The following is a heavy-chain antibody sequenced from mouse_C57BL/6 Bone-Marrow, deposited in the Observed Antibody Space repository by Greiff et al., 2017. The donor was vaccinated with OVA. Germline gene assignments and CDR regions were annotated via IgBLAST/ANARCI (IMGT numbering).Heavy chain of an antibody. D-gene: IGHD1-1*01. J-gene: IGHJ3*01. CDR3: ARGPTYYYGSSGGFAY. CDR2: IYPRDGST. Sequence: QVQLQQSDAELVKPGASVKISCKVSGYTFTDHTIHWMKQRPEQGLEWIGYIYPRDGSTKYNEKFKGKATLTADKSSSTAYMQLNSLTSEDSAVYFCARGPTYYYGSSGGFAYWGQGTLVTVSA. CDR1: GYTFTDHT. V-gene: IGHV1-78*01.